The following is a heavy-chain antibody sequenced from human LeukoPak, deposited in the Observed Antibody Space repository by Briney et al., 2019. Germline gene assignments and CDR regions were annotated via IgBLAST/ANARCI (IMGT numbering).Heavy chain of an antibody. D-gene: IGHD2-15*01. Sequence: PGRSLRLSCAASGFTVSSYGMYWVRQAPGKGLEWVALIWYDGSNKYYADSVKGRFTISRDNSKNTVYLQMNSLRAEDTAVYSCARELSPVVKYSFDSWGQGTQVTVSS. V-gene: IGHV3-33*01. J-gene: IGHJ4*02. CDR3: ARELSPVVKYSFDS. CDR2: IWYDGSNK. CDR1: GFTVSSYG.